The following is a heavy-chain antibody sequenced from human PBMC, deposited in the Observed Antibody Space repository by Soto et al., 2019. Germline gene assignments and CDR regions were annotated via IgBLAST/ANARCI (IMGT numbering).Heavy chain of an antibody. J-gene: IGHJ6*04. CDR2: IDPSDSYT. V-gene: IGHV5-10-1*01. D-gene: IGHD1-26*01. CDR1: GYNFTSYW. Sequence: GESLKISCKGSGYNFTSYWINWVRQMPGKGLEWMGRIDPSDSYTKYSPSFQGHVTFSFDKSVSTAYLQWSSLKASDSAMYYCARRVGASPYYYYGFEVWGKGTTVNVPA. CDR3: ARRVGASPYYYYGFEV.